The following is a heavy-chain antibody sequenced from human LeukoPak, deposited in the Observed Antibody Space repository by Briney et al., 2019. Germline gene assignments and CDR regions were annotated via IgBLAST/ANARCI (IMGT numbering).Heavy chain of an antibody. Sequence: GGSLRLSCAASGFTFSSYAMHWVRQAPGKGLEWVAVISYDGSNKYYAGSVKGRFTISRDNSKNTLYLQMNSLRAEDTAVYYCGRDFGLTGTKRSFDIWGQGTMVTVSS. J-gene: IGHJ3*02. CDR3: GRDFGLTGTKRSFDI. D-gene: IGHD1-7*01. CDR2: ISYDGSNK. CDR1: GFTFSSYA. V-gene: IGHV3-30*07.